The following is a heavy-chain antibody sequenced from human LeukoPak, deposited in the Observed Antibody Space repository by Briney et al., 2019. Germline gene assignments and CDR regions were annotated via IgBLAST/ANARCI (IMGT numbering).Heavy chain of an antibody. Sequence: GGSLRLSCAASRFTFSNFAMSWVRQAPGKGLEWVAVISYDGSNKYYADSVKGRFTISRDNSKNTLYLQMNSLRAEDTAVYYCAMGRGWYRHRLTNWGQGTLVTVSS. CDR3: AMGRGWYRHRLTN. J-gene: IGHJ4*02. CDR2: ISYDGSNK. D-gene: IGHD6-19*01. V-gene: IGHV3-30*03. CDR1: RFTFSNFA.